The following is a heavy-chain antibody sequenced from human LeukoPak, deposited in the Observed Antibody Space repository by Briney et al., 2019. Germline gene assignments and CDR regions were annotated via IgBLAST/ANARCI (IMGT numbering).Heavy chain of an antibody. CDR1: GGSISSYY. CDR2: IYYSGST. Sequence: SSETLSLTCTVSGGSISSYYWSWIRQPPGKGLEWIGYIYYSGSTNYNPSLKSRVTISVDTSKNQFSLKLSSVTAADTAVYYCATGSYYYYMDVWGKGTTVTISS. CDR3: ATGSYYYYMDV. V-gene: IGHV4-59*01. D-gene: IGHD1-14*01. J-gene: IGHJ6*03.